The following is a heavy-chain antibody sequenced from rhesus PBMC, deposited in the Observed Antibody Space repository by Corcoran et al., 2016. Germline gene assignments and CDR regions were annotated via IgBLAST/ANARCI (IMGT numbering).Heavy chain of an antibody. CDR1: GASISSYW. Sequence: QVQLQELCPGLVKPSETLSLTCTVSGASISSYWWSWIRKPPGKELEGIGCIIGKIGGNNHNPSIKCRVTISRDPAKIPLSRRLSSVTATDTAVYYCAKGSIWYGLDSWGQGVVVTVSS. V-gene: IGHV4-80*01. J-gene: IGHJ6*01. D-gene: IGHD2-39*01. CDR2: IIGKIGGN. CDR3: AKGSIWYGLDS.